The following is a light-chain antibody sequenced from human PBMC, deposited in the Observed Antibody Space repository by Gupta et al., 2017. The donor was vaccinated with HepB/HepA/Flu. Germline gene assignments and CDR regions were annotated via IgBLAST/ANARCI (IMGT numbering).Light chain of an antibody. Sequence: SALTTPPSVAAASGQSTTISCTGTSSDVGSYNLVSWYQQHPGKAPKLMIYEVSKRPSGVSNRFSGSKSGNTASLTISGLQAEDEADYYCCSYAGSSNVFGGGTKLTVL. CDR2: EVS. CDR1: SSDVGSYNL. V-gene: IGLV2-23*02. CDR3: CSYAGSSNV. J-gene: IGLJ2*01.